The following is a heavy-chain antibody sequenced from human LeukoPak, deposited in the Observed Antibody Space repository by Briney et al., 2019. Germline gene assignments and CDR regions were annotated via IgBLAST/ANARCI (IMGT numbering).Heavy chain of an antibody. V-gene: IGHV3-48*04. CDR1: GFTFSSYS. J-gene: IGHJ4*02. D-gene: IGHD1-26*01. CDR3: ARDLVGATYFDY. Sequence: GGSLRLSCAASGFTFSSYSMNWVRQAPGKGLEWVSYISSSGGTINYADSVKGRFTISRDNAKNSLYLQMNSLRAEDTAVYYCARDLVGATYFDYWGQGTLVTVSS. CDR2: ISSSGGTI.